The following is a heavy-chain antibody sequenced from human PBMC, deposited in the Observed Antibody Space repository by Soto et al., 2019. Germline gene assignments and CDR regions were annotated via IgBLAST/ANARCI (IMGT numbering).Heavy chain of an antibody. J-gene: IGHJ6*02. Sequence: ASVKVSCKASGYTFTGYYMHWVRQAPGQGLEWMGWINPNSGGTNYAQKFQGWVTMTRDTSISTAYMELSRLRSDDTAVYYCARARTRLTMVRPYYYYGMDVWGQGTTVTVSS. CDR3: ARARTRLTMVRPYYYYGMDV. CDR2: INPNSGGT. CDR1: GYTFTGYY. D-gene: IGHD3-10*01. V-gene: IGHV1-2*04.